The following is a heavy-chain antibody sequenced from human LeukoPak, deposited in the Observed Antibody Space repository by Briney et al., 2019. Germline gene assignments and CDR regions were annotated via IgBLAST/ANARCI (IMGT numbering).Heavy chain of an antibody. CDR2: TNPNSGGT. CDR3: ARLIGRQKYYDSSGYLDY. D-gene: IGHD3-22*01. CDR1: GYTFTDYF. V-gene: IGHV1-2*02. J-gene: IGHJ4*02. Sequence: ASVKVSCKASGYTFTDYFMHSVRQATRQGLEWIGWTNPNSGGTSNAQKFQGRVTMTRDTSISTAYMELSRLRYDDTAVYYCARLIGRQKYYDSSGYLDYWGQGRLVSVSS.